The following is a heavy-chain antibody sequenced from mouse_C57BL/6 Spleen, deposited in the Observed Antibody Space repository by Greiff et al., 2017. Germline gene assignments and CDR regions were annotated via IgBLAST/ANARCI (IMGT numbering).Heavy chain of an antibody. CDR1: GYTFTSYW. Sequence: VQLQQPGAELVKPGASEKMSCKASGYTFTSYWITWVKQRPGQGLEWIGDIYPGSGSTNYNEKFKSKATLTVDTSSSTAYMQLSRLTSEDSAVYYCERYGSSYVWDYARDYWGQGTSVTVSS. J-gene: IGHJ4*01. CDR2: IYPGSGST. V-gene: IGHV1-55*01. D-gene: IGHD1-1*01. CDR3: ERYGSSYVWDYARDY.